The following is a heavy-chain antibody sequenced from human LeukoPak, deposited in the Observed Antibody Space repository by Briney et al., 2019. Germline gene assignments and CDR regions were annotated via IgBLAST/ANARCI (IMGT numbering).Heavy chain of an antibody. CDR3: ARPRYDSSGYLDAFDI. J-gene: IGHJ3*02. CDR2: INPNSGGT. V-gene: IGHV1-2*02. CDR1: GYTFTGYY. Sequence: GASVKVSCKASGYTFTGYYMHWVRQAPGQGLEWMGWINPNSGGTNYAQKFQGRVTMTRDTSISTAYMELSRLRSDDTAVYYCARPRYDSSGYLDAFDIWGQGTMVTVSS. D-gene: IGHD3-22*01.